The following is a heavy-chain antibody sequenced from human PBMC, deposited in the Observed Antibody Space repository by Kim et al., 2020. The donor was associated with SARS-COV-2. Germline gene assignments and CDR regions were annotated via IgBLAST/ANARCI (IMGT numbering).Heavy chain of an antibody. V-gene: IGHV7-4-1*01. D-gene: IGHD6-19*01. J-gene: IGHJ6*03. Sequence: ASVKVSCKTSGYTFSTYAINWVRQAPGQGLEWMGWINTDTGKPVDAQGLSGRFVFSLNTSVRPAYLQIGRLQADDTAVYYCARPYNTGWYSYPMDVWGTVTTVTV. CDR3: ARPYNTGWYSYPMDV. CDR2: INTDTGKP. CDR1: GYTFSTYA.